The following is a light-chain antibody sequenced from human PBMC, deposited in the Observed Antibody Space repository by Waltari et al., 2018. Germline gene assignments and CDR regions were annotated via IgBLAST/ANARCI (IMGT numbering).Light chain of an antibody. Sequence: QSVVTQPPSVSGAPGQRVTIPCPGSSSNIGADYDVHWYQQLPGTAPKLLIYGNTNRPSGVPDRFSGSKSGTSASLAITGLQAEDEADYYCQAYDSSLRTSIFGGGTKLTVL. V-gene: IGLV1-40*01. CDR2: GNT. CDR1: SSNIGADYD. J-gene: IGLJ2*01. CDR3: QAYDSSLRTSI.